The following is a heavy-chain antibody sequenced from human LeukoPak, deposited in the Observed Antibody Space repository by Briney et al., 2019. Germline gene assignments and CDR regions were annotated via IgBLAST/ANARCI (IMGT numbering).Heavy chain of an antibody. J-gene: IGHJ4*02. D-gene: IGHD6-13*01. V-gene: IGHV4-61*01. Sequence: SETLSLTCTVSGGSVSSGSYYWIRQPPGKGPEWIGYIYNSGITTHNPSLKSRVTISVDTSKSQFSLKLSSVTAADTAVYYCAREDSSWYVGYWGQGTLVTVSP. CDR1: GGSVSSGSYY. CDR3: AREDSSWYVGY. CDR2: IYNSGIT.